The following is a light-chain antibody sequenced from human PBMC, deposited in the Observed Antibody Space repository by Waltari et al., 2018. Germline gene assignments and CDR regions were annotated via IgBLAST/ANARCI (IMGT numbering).Light chain of an antibody. Sequence: QAALTQPASVSGSPGQSITIPCTGTSRDVGNYTRVSWYQQHPGKAPKRMIYAVSKRPAGVSDRFSGSKSGDMASLTISGLQPEDEAEYFCSSYAGSSKGVFGGGTKVTVL. V-gene: IGLV2-23*02. CDR3: SSYAGSSKGV. CDR2: AVS. J-gene: IGLJ2*01. CDR1: SRDVGNYTR.